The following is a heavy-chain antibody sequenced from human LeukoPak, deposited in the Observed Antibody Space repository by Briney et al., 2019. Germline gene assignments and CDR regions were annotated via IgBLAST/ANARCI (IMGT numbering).Heavy chain of an antibody. CDR1: GFTFSSLG. CDR3: ATLHYSIEY. CDR2: IWFDGSDK. D-gene: IGHD3-10*01. Sequence: GGSLRLSCAASGFTFSSLGMHWVRQAPGKGLKWVAVIWFDGSDKYYADSVKGRFTISRNNAKNTLYLQMNSLRAEDTAMYYCATLHYSIEYWGQGTLVTVSS. V-gene: IGHV3-33*03. J-gene: IGHJ4*02.